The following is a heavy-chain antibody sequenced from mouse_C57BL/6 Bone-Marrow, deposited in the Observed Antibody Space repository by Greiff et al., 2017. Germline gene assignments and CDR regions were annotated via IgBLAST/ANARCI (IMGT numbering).Heavy chain of an antibody. CDR3: ARDWIYDGYYVPPFAY. CDR1: GFTFSSYA. CDR2: ISDGGSYT. V-gene: IGHV5-4*01. Sequence: EVKVVESGGGLVKPGGSLKLSCAASGFTFSSYAMSWVRQTPEKRLEWVATISDGGSYTYYPDNVKGRFTISRDNAKNNLYLQMSHLKSEDTAMYYCARDWIYDGYYVPPFAYWGQGTLVTVSA. D-gene: IGHD2-3*01. J-gene: IGHJ3*01.